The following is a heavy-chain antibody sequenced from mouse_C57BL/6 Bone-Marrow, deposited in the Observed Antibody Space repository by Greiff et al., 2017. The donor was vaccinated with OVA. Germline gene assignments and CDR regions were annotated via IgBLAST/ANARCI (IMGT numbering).Heavy chain of an antibody. CDR3: AKPPIYDGYYWFAY. J-gene: IGHJ3*01. CDR1: GFSLTSYG. CDR2: IWRGGST. Sequence: VQLQQSGPGLVQPSQRLSITCTVSGFSLTSYGVHWVRQSPGKGLEWLGVIWRGGSTDYNAAFMSRLSITKDNSKSQVFFKMNSLQADDTAIYYCAKPPIYDGYYWFAYWGQGTLVTVSA. D-gene: IGHD2-3*01. V-gene: IGHV2-5*01.